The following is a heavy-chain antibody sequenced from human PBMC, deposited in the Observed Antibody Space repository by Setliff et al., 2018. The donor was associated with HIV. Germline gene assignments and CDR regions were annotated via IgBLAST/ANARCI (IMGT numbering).Heavy chain of an antibody. CDR1: GFTFSNAW. V-gene: IGHV4-59*01. CDR2: IYYSGST. D-gene: IGHD3-22*01. CDR3: ARLGDYDSSGYSWFDY. Sequence: LSCAAAGFTFSNAWMTWVRQPPGKGLEWIGYIYYSGSTYYNPSLKSRVTISVDTSKNQFSLMLSSVTAADTAVYYCARLGDYDSSGYSWFDYWGQGTLVTVSS. J-gene: IGHJ4*02.